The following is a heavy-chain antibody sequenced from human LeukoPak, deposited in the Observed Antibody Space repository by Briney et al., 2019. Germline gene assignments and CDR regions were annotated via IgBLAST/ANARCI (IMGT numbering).Heavy chain of an antibody. Sequence: GGSLRLSCAVSGFTFSSYPMTWVRQAPGKGLEWVSAISGSGGNTYYADSVKGRFTISRDNSKNTLYLQLNSLRAEDTAVYYCARGLQISSSAFDIWGQGTMVTVSS. V-gene: IGHV3-23*01. CDR1: GFTFSSYP. CDR2: ISGSGGNT. D-gene: IGHD6-13*01. CDR3: ARGLQISSSAFDI. J-gene: IGHJ3*02.